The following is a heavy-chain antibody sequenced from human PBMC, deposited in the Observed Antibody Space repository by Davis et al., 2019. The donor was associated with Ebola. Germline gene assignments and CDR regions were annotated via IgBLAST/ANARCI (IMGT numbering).Heavy chain of an antibody. Sequence: GGSLRLSCEASGFSFDAYAMHWVRQAPGKGLEWVSVIYDQSTAYADAVRGRFIISRDKSNNTLYLEMSSLRVDDTAVYYCATTQWLREFDNWGQGTLVTVSS. CDR3: ATTQWLREFDN. CDR1: GFSFDAYA. D-gene: IGHD6-19*01. V-gene: IGHV3-NL1*01. CDR2: IYDQST. J-gene: IGHJ4*02.